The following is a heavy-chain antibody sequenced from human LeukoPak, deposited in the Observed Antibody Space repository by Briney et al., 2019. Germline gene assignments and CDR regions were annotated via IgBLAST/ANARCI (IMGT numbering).Heavy chain of an antibody. D-gene: IGHD6-19*01. CDR2: ISSSSSYI. V-gene: IGHV3-21*01. CDR3: ARDRYSSGWMTFDY. Sequence: GGSLRPSCAASGFTFSSYSMNWVRQAPGKGLEWVSSISSSSSYIYYADSVKGRFTISRDNAKNSLYLQMNSLRAEDTAVYYCARDRYSSGWMTFDYWGQGTLVTVSS. CDR1: GFTFSSYS. J-gene: IGHJ4*02.